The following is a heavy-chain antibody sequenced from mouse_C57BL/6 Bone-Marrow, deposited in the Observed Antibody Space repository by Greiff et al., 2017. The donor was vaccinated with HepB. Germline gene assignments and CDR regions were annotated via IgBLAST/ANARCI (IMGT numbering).Heavy chain of an antibody. CDR1: GFTFSDYG. Sequence: EVKLMESGGGLVQPGGSLKLSCAASGFTFSDYGMAWVRQAPRKGPEWVAFISNLAYSIYYADTVTGRFTISRENAKNTLYLEMSSLRSEDTAMYYCARRDSSGYNYAMDYWGQGTSVTVSS. CDR2: ISNLAYSI. D-gene: IGHD3-2*02. V-gene: IGHV5-15*01. CDR3: ARRDSSGYNYAMDY. J-gene: IGHJ4*01.